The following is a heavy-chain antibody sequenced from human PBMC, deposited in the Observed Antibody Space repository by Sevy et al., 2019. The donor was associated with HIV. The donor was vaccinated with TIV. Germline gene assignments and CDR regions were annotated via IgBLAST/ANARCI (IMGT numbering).Heavy chain of an antibody. Sequence: SETLSLICAVSGQSINSGYYWGWIRQPPGKGLEWIGSFFQTVTYYNPSLKSRVAISVDASKNQCSLKLISVTAADTAVYFCVKSWFGELSPFYWGQGTLVTVSS. CDR2: FFQTVT. J-gene: IGHJ4*02. D-gene: IGHD3-10*01. V-gene: IGHV4-38-2*01. CDR1: GQSINSGYY. CDR3: VKSWFGELSPFY.